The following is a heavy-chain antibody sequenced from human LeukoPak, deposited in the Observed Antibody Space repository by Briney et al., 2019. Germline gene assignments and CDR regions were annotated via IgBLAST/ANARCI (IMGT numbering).Heavy chain of an antibody. Sequence: SETLSLTCIVSGGSISSGDYYWNWIRQPPGKGLEWIGYIYYSGSTYYNPSLKSRLTISVDTSKNQFSLRLSSVSAADTAVYYCARVAVVAARPGSVDYLGRGTIVTVSS. CDR1: GGSISSGDYY. CDR3: ARVAVVAARPGSVDY. CDR2: IYYSGST. D-gene: IGHD6-6*01. J-gene: IGHJ4*02. V-gene: IGHV4-30-4*08.